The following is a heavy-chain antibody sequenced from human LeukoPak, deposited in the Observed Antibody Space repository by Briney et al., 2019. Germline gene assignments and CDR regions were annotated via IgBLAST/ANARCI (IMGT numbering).Heavy chain of an antibody. Sequence: GASVKVSCKASGYTFTSYAITWVRQAPGQGLEWMGWISSYNGSTNYAQKLQGRVTMTRDMSTSTVYMELSSLRSEDTAVYYCARKTVTTSDDAFDIWGQGTMVTVSS. CDR3: ARKTVTTSDDAFDI. CDR2: ISSYNGST. D-gene: IGHD4-17*01. V-gene: IGHV1-18*01. J-gene: IGHJ3*02. CDR1: GYTFTSYA.